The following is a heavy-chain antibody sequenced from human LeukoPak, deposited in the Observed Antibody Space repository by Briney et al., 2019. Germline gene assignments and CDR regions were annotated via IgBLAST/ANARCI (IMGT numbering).Heavy chain of an antibody. Sequence: SGTLSLTCAVSGDSITNTNWWNWVRQPPGKGLEWIAEIDHRGNTNYNPSLKSRVTISADKSKNQFSLKLNSVTAADTAVYYCARGHGPGYWGQGTLVTVSA. V-gene: IGHV4-4*02. CDR3: ARGHGPGY. J-gene: IGHJ4*02. CDR2: IDHRGNT. CDR1: GDSITNTNW.